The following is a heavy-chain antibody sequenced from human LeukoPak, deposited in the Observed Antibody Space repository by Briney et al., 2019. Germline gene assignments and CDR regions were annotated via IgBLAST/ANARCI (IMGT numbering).Heavy chain of an antibody. Sequence: PSETLSLTCTVSGGSISSYYWSWIRQPPGKGLEWIGYIYYSGSTNYNPSLKSRVTISVDTSKNQFSLKLSSVTAADTAVYYCARLRSGGSYRGYYFDYWGQRTLVTVSS. CDR2: IYYSGST. V-gene: IGHV4-59*08. J-gene: IGHJ4*02. CDR3: ARLRSGGSYRGYYFDY. D-gene: IGHD1-26*01. CDR1: GGSISSYY.